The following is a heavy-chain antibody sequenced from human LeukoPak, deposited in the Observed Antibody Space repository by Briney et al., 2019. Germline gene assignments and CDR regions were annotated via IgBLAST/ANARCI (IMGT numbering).Heavy chain of an antibody. CDR2: ISYDGSNK. D-gene: IGHD3-3*01. J-gene: IGHJ4*02. CDR1: GFTFSSYG. Sequence: GGSLRLSCAASGFTFSSYGMHWVRQAPGKGLEWVAVISYDGSNKYYADSVKGRFTISGDNSKNTLYLQMNSLRAEDTAVYYCAKVAGITIFGVVIMDYYFDYWGQGTLVTVSS. V-gene: IGHV3-30*18. CDR3: AKVAGITIFGVVIMDYYFDY.